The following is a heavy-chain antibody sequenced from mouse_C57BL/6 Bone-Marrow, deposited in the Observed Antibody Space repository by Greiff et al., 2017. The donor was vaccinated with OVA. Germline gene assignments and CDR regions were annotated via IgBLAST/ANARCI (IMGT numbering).Heavy chain of an antibody. CDR2: IYPRSGNT. D-gene: IGHD2-4*01. Sequence: VKLVESGAELARPGASVKLSCKASGYTFTSYGISWVKQRTGQGLEWIGEIYPRSGNTYYNEKFKGKATLTADKSSSTAYMELRSLTSEDSAVYFCAGCEYDGGYYFDYWGQGTTLTVSS. J-gene: IGHJ2*01. CDR3: AGCEYDGGYYFDY. CDR1: GYTFTSYG. V-gene: IGHV1-81*01.